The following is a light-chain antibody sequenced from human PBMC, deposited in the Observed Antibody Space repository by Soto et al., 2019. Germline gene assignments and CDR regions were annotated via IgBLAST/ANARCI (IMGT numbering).Light chain of an antibody. CDR2: KAS. CDR1: QTISSW. Sequence: IQMTQSPSTLSGSVGYRVTITCRASQTISSWLAWYQQKPGKAPKLLIYKASTLKSGVPSRFSGSGSGTEFTLTISSLQPDDFATYYCQQYETFSGTFGPGTKVDIK. J-gene: IGKJ1*01. CDR3: QQYETFSGT. V-gene: IGKV1-5*03.